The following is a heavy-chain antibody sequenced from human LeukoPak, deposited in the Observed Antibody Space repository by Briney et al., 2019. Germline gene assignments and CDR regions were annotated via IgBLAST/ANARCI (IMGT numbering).Heavy chain of an antibody. CDR2: ITDAVGST. J-gene: IGHJ4*02. D-gene: IGHD5-12*01. CDR3: AKEIFSGLLYIDY. Sequence: GALRLSCAASGFTFSSSSISWVRQAPGKGLEWVSAITDAVGSTHYADSVKGRFIISSDNSKNTVYLQMNSLRPEDMAVYYCAKEIFSGLLYIDYWGQGTLVTVSS. V-gene: IGHV3-23*01. CDR1: GFTFSSSS.